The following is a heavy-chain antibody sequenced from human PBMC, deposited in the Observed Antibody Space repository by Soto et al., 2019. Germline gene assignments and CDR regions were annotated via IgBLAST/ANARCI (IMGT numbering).Heavy chain of an antibody. CDR2: IGTAGDT. D-gene: IGHD3-22*01. J-gene: IGHJ4*02. CDR3: ARAIGPTLFDY. V-gene: IGHV3-13*04. Sequence: PGVSLRLSCSASGFTFSSYDMHWVRQGTGKGLEWVSAIGTAGDTYYAGSVKGRFTISRENAKNSLYLQMNSLRAGDTAIYFCARAIGPTLFDYWGQGTLVTVSS. CDR1: GFTFSSYD.